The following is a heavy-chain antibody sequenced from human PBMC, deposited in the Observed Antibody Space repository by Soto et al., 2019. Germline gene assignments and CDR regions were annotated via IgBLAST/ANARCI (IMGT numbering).Heavy chain of an antibody. J-gene: IGHJ5*02. V-gene: IGHV3-23*01. CDR2: ISGSGGST. Sequence: GGSLRLSCAASGFTFSSYAMSWVRQAPGKGLEWVSAISGSGGSTYYADSVKGRFTISRDNSKNTLYLQMNSLRAEDTAVYYCAKDLLGIAAAGSWFDPWGQGTLVTVSP. CDR1: GFTFSSYA. CDR3: AKDLLGIAAAGSWFDP. D-gene: IGHD6-13*01.